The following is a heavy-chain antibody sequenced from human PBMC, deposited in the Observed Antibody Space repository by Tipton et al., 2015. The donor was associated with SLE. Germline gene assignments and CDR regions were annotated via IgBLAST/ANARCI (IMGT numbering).Heavy chain of an antibody. J-gene: IGHJ6*03. V-gene: IGHV4-28*02. Sequence: TLSLTCNVSVYSISSSHWWGWIRQPPGKGLEWIGHIYYGGTIYYNPSLKSRVTISVDTSKNQFSLKLSSVTAADTAQYYCARINVPTAMDFYYYYMDVWGNGTTVTVSS. D-gene: IGHD2-2*01. CDR3: ARINVPTAMDFYYYYMDV. CDR2: IYYGGTI. CDR1: VYSISSSHW.